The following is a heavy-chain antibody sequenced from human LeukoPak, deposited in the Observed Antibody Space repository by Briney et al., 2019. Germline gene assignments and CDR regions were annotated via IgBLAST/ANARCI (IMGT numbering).Heavy chain of an antibody. CDR1: GGTFSSYA. Sequence: GASVKVSCKASGGTFSSYAISWVRQAPGQGLEWMGGIIPIFGTANYAQKFQGRVTITADKSTSTAYMELSSLRSEDTAVYYCARTQEGGYCSSTSCYAHAFDIWGQGTMVTVSS. J-gene: IGHJ3*02. D-gene: IGHD2-2*01. CDR3: ARTQEGGYCSSTSCYAHAFDI. V-gene: IGHV1-69*06. CDR2: IIPIFGTA.